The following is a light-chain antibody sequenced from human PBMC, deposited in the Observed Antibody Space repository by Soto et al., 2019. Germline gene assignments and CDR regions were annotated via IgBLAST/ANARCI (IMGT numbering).Light chain of an antibody. V-gene: IGLV4-60*03. CDR1: SRHSSYI. J-gene: IGLJ3*02. Sequence: PVLTHSSSASASLGSSVKLTCTLSSRHSSYIIALHQQQPGKAPRYLMKLEDSGNYNKGSGVPDRFSGSSSGADRYLTITHLQSEDEADYYCETWDSNTRVFGGGTKRTVL. CDR2: LEDSGNY. CDR3: ETWDSNTRV.